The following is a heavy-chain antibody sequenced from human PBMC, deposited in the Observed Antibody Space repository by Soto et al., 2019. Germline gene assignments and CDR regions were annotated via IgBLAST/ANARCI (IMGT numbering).Heavy chain of an antibody. CDR1: GYTFTSYA. J-gene: IGHJ4*02. CDR2: INAGNGNT. V-gene: IGHV1-3*01. D-gene: IGHD3-16*01. Sequence: ASVKVSCKASGYTFTSYAMHWVRQAPGQRLEWMGWINAGNGNTKYSQKFQGRVTITRDTSASTAYMELSSLRSEGTAVYYCARGFHLRPHSKYDYIWGSYNVDYWGQGTLVTVSS. CDR3: ARGFHLRPHSKYDYIWGSYNVDY.